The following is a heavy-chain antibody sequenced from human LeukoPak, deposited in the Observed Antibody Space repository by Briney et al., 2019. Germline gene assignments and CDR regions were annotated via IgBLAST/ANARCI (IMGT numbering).Heavy chain of an antibody. V-gene: IGHV4-59*01. J-gene: IGHJ4*02. CDR2: IYYSGST. D-gene: IGHD6-19*01. CDR3: ARADLYSSVFYD. CDR1: GGSFSGYY. Sequence: SETLSLTCAVYGGSFSGYYWSWIRQPPGKGLEWIGYIYYSGSTNYNPSLKSRVTISVDTSKNQFSLKLSSVTAADTAVYYCARADLYSSVFYDWGQGTLVTVSS.